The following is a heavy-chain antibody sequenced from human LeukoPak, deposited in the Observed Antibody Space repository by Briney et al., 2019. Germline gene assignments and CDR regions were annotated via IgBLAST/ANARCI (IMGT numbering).Heavy chain of an antibody. CDR3: ARDRAVYDSSGYYYSNWFDP. V-gene: IGHV4-39*07. D-gene: IGHD3-22*01. J-gene: IGHJ5*02. CDR2: IYYSGST. Sequence: SETLSLTCTVSGGSISSSSYYWGWIRQPPGKGLEWIGSIYYSGSTYYNPSLKSRVTISVDTSKNQFSLKLSSVTAADTAVYYCARDRAVYDSSGYYYSNWFDPWGQGTLVTVSS. CDR1: GGSISSSSYY.